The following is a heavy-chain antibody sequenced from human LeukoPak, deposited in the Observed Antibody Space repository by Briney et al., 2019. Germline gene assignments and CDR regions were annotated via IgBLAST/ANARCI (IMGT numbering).Heavy chain of an antibody. CDR3: ARHLYCGGHCYSGRKHYYGLDV. Sequence: PSETLSLTCTVHDCYISDHHWSSIRQPPGKGLGWNGYMYYTESTNYNPSLKSHVSISEDTSNRQFSLKLTSVTAADPAVYYCARHLYCGGHCYSGRKHYYGLDVWGQGTTVTVSS. V-gene: IGHV4-59*08. J-gene: IGHJ6*02. CDR2: MYYTEST. D-gene: IGHD2-21*02. CDR1: DCYISDHH.